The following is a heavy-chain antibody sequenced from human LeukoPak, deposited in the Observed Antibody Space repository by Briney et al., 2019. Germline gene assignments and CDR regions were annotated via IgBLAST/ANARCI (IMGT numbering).Heavy chain of an antibody. CDR1: GFTFSNYD. V-gene: IGHV3-48*01. CDR2: IGITSSNI. D-gene: IGHD5-24*01. CDR3: ARHNYNERGSIDY. Sequence: PGGSLRLSCAASGFTFSNYDMNWVRQAPGKGLEWVSFIGITSSNIYYADSVKGRFTISRDNAKNSLYLQMNSLRAEDTAVYYCARHNYNERGSIDYWGQGTPVTVSS. J-gene: IGHJ4*02.